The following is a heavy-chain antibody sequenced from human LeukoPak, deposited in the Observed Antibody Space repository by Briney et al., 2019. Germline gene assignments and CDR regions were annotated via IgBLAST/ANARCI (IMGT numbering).Heavy chain of an antibody. Sequence: SETLSLTCTASGYSISSGYYWRWIRRPPGKGLEWIGYIYYSGSTNYNPSLKSRVTISVDTSKNQFSLKLSSVTAADTAVYYCAGYCSGGSCYYMDVWGKGTTVTVSS. V-gene: IGHV4-61*01. CDR1: GYSISSGYY. CDR3: AGYCSGGSCYYMDV. J-gene: IGHJ6*03. D-gene: IGHD2-15*01. CDR2: IYYSGST.